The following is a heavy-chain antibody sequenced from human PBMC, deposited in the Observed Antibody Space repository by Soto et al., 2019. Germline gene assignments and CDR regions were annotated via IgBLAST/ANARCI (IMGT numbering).Heavy chain of an antibody. CDR3: EHGYSSSFAPVFDY. CDR1: GFSLSTSGVG. D-gene: IGHD6-6*01. Sequence: SGPTLVNPTQTLTLTCTFSGFSLSTSGVGVGWIRQPPGKALEWLALIYWNDDKRYSPSLKSRLTITKDTSKNQVVLTMTNMDPVDTATSSCEHGYSSSFAPVFDYWGRGTLVTVSS. J-gene: IGHJ4*02. V-gene: IGHV2-5*01. CDR2: IYWNDDK.